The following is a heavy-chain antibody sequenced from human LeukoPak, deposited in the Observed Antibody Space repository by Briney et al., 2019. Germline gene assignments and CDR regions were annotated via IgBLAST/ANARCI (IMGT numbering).Heavy chain of an antibody. CDR1: GFTFSSYS. V-gene: IGHV3-21*04. Sequence: GGSLRLSCAASGFTFSSYSMNRVRQAPGKGLEWVSSISSSSSYIYYADSVKGRFTISRDNAKNSLYLQMNSLRAEDTAVYYCARAKRVVGACFDYWGQGTLVTVSS. D-gene: IGHD1-26*01. CDR3: ARAKRVVGACFDY. CDR2: ISSSSSYI. J-gene: IGHJ4*02.